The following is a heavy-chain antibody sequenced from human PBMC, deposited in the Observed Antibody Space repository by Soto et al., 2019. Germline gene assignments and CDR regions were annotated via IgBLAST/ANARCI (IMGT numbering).Heavy chain of an antibody. J-gene: IGHJ6*02. CDR1: GGSVSSGTYY. CDR3: ATLTNPGRSYYYGMDV. V-gene: IGHV4-61*01. Sequence: QVQLQESGPGLVKPSETLSLICTVSGGSVSSGTYYWSWVRQPPGKGLEWIAYINYSGNTNYNPSLKGRATTSVDTSKNQFSLKLSSVTAADTAVYYCATLTNPGRSYYYGMDVWGQGTTVTVSS. D-gene: IGHD3-10*01. CDR2: INYSGNT.